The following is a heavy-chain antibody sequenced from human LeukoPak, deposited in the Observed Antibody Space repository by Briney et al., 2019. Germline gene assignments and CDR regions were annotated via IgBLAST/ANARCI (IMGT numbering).Heavy chain of an antibody. V-gene: IGHV4-59*02. CDR2: IYYTGT. D-gene: IGHD7-27*01. CDR3: ASRKLGNDY. J-gene: IGHJ4*02. CDR1: GGSVSDYY. Sequence: PSETLSLTCTVSGGSVSDYYWSWIRQSPGKGLEWIGYIYYTGTSYNPSLKSRVTISADTSKNQFSLNLRSVTAADTAVYYCASRKLGNDYWGQGTLVTVSS.